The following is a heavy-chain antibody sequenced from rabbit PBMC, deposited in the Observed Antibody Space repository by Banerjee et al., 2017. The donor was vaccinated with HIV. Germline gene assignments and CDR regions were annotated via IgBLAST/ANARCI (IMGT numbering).Heavy chain of an antibody. V-gene: IGHV1S45*01. Sequence: QEQLVESGGGLVQPEGSLTLTCTASGFSFNNNYYMCWVRQAPGKGLEWIACIDAGSSESTYYTSWAKGRFTVSKTSSTTVTLQMTSLTAADTATYFCARGLLIGDLWGPGTLVTVS. J-gene: IGHJ4*01. D-gene: IGHD4-2*01. CDR3: ARGLLIGDL. CDR2: IDAGSSEST. CDR1: GFSFNNNYY.